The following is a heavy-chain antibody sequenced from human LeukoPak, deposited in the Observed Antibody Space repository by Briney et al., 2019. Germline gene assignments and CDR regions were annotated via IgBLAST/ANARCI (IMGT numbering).Heavy chain of an antibody. CDR2: ISYDGSNK. J-gene: IGHJ4*02. Sequence: PGRSLRLSCAASGFSFSSFAMHWVRQAPGKGLEWVAVISYDGSNKYYADSVKGRFTISRDRAKNTLYLQMNGLRADDTAVYYCATSLYSGTKLDYWGQGTLVTVSS. CDR3: ATSLYSGTKLDY. CDR1: GFSFSSFA. V-gene: IGHV3-30-3*01. D-gene: IGHD1-26*01.